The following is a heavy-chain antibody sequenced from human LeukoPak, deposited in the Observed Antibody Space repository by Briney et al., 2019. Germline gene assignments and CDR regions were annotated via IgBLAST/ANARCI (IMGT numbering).Heavy chain of an antibody. D-gene: IGHD3-10*01. Sequence: GGSLRLSCAASGFTFSSYSMNWVRQAPGKGLEWVSSISSSSSYIYYADSVKGRFTISRDNAKNSLYLQMNSLRAEDTAVYYCAREYAGVGGLDYWGQGTLVTVSS. CDR2: ISSSSSYI. V-gene: IGHV3-21*01. CDR3: AREYAGVGGLDY. CDR1: GFTFSSYS. J-gene: IGHJ4*02.